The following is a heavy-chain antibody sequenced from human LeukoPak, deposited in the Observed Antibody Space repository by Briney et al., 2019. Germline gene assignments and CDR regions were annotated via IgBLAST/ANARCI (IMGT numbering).Heavy chain of an antibody. CDR1: GYTFTSYD. V-gene: IGHV1-8*01. Sequence: ASVKVSCKASGYTFTSYDINWVRQATGQGLEWMGWMNPNSGNTGYAQKFQGRVTMTRNTSISTAYMELSSLRSEDTAVYYCARGQFHYYDSSGYYLLWGQGALVTVSS. D-gene: IGHD3-22*01. CDR2: MNPNSGNT. CDR3: ARGQFHYYDSSGYYLL. J-gene: IGHJ4*02.